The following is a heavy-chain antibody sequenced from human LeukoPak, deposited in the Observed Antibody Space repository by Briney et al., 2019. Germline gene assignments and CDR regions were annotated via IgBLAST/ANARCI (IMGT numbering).Heavy chain of an antibody. Sequence: ASEKVSCKASGYTFTSYGISWVRQAPGQGLEWLGWISAYNGNTNYAQKLQGRVTMTTDTSTSTAYMELRSLRSDDTAVYYCARGGDYDFWSGYYRAPGWAKAWNWFDPWGQGTLVTVSS. CDR2: ISAYNGNT. J-gene: IGHJ5*02. CDR3: ARGGDYDFWSGYYRAPGWAKAWNWFDP. V-gene: IGHV1-18*01. D-gene: IGHD3-3*01. CDR1: GYTFTSYG.